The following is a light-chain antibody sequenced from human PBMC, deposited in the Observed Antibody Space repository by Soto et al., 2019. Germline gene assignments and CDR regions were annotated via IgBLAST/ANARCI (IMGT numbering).Light chain of an antibody. CDR1: QSVSSNS. CDR2: GAS. Sequence: IVLTQSPGTLSLSPGERATLSCRASQSVSSNSLAWYQQKPGQAPRLVIYGASTRATGFPDRFTGSGSGTDFTLTISRLEPEDFSVYYCQQYGTSPQTFGQGTKVHIK. J-gene: IGKJ1*01. V-gene: IGKV3-20*01. CDR3: QQYGTSPQT.